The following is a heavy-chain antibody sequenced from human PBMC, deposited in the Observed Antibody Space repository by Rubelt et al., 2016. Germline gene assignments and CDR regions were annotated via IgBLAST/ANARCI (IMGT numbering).Heavy chain of an antibody. CDR3: ARWSGYYYDY. J-gene: IGHJ4*02. V-gene: IGHV3-53*01. CDR1: GFTVSSNY. CDR2: LYSVGTT. D-gene: IGHD3-3*01. Sequence: SGFTVSSNYMSWVRQAPGKGLEWVSILYSVGTTYYADSVKGRFTISRDNSKNTLYLQMNSLRAEDTAVYYCARWSGYYYDYWGQGTLVTVSS.